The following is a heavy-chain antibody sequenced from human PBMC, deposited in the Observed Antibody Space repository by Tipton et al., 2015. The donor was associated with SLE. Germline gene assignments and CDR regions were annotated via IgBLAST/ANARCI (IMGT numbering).Heavy chain of an antibody. CDR2: INHSGST. CDR3: ARKWELPRGWYFDL. J-gene: IGHJ2*01. V-gene: IGHV4-34*01. D-gene: IGHD1-26*01. Sequence: TLSLTCAVYGGSFSGYYWSWIRQPPGKGLEWIGEINHSGSTNYNPSLKSRVTISVDTSKNQFSLKLSSVTAADTAVYYCARKWELPRGWYFDLWGRGSLVTVSS. CDR1: GGSFSGYY.